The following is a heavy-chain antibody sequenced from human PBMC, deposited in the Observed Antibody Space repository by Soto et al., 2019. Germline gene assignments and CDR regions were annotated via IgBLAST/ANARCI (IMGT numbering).Heavy chain of an antibody. CDR3: ARHEAYYGSGSYYFP. J-gene: IGHJ5*02. CDR1: GGSISSSSYY. V-gene: IGHV4-39*01. CDR2: IYYSGST. Sequence: QLQLQESGPGLVKPSETLSLTCTVSGGSISSSSYYWGWIRQPPGKGLEWIGSIYYSGSTYYNPSLKSRVTISVDTSKNQFSLKLSSVTAADTAVYYCARHEAYYGSGSYYFPWGQGTLVTVSS. D-gene: IGHD3-10*01.